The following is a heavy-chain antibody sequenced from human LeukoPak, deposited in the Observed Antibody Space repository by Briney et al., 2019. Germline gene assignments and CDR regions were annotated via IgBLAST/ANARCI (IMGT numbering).Heavy chain of an antibody. CDR1: GGSFSGYY. D-gene: IGHD7-27*01. V-gene: IGHV4-34*01. Sequence: SETLSLTCAVYGGSFSGYYWSWIRQPPGKGLEWIGEINHSGSTNYNPSLKSRVTISVDTFKNQFSLKLSSVTAADTAVYYCAPPWGEPDYWGQGTLVTVSS. J-gene: IGHJ4*02. CDR3: APPWGEPDY. CDR2: INHSGST.